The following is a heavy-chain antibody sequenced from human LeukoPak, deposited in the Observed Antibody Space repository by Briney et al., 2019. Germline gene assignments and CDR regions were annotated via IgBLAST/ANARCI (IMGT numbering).Heavy chain of an antibody. V-gene: IGHV4-59*08. Sequence: SETLSLTCTVSGGSISSYYWSWIRQPPGKGLEWIGYIYYSGSTNYNPSLKSRVTISVDTSKNQFSLKLSSVPAADTAVYYCARTRLREYYYDSSGYYYYYFDYWGQGTLVTVSS. CDR2: IYYSGST. CDR1: GGSISSYY. CDR3: ARTRLREYYYDSSGYYYYYFDY. J-gene: IGHJ4*02. D-gene: IGHD3-22*01.